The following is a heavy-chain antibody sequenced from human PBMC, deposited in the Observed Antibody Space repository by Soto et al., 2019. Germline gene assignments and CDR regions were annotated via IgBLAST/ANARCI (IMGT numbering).Heavy chain of an antibody. CDR2: IIPILGIA. Sequence: QVQLVQSGAEVKKPGSSVKVSCEASGGTFSSYTISWVRQAPGQGLEWMGRIIPILGIANYAQKFQGRVTITADKSTSTAYMELSSLRSEDTAVYYCARGELDVDIVAAFDYWGQGTLVTVSS. D-gene: IGHD5-12*01. V-gene: IGHV1-69*02. J-gene: IGHJ4*02. CDR3: ARGELDVDIVAAFDY. CDR1: GGTFSSYT.